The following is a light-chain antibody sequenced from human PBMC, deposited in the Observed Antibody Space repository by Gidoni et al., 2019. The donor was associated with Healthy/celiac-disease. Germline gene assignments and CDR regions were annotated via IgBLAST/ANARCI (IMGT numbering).Light chain of an antibody. CDR2: GAS. CDR1: QRVSSSY. CDR3: QKYGSSLIT. Sequence: EIVLTQSPGPLSLSPGERATLSCRASQRVSSSYLALYQQKPGQAPRLPIYGASSRATGIPDRFSGSGSGTDFTLTISRLEPEDFAVHYCQKYGSSLITFGQGTRLEIK. J-gene: IGKJ5*01. V-gene: IGKV3-20*01.